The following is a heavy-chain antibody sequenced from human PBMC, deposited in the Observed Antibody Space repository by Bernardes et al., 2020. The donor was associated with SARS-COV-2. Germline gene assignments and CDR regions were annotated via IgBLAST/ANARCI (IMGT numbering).Heavy chain of an antibody. CDR3: VRRFCAVSSACGNFYGMGV. V-gene: IGHV3-33*01. CDR2: IWYDGSTK. CDR1: GFTFNTYG. D-gene: IGHD3-16*01. J-gene: IGHJ6*02. Sequence: GWSLRLSCAASGFTFNTYGMHWVRRAPGKGLEWVAVIWYDGSTKYYADSVKGRFTISRDNSKNTLYLQMDSLRAEDTAVYYCVRRFCAVSSACGNFYGMGVWGQGTTVTVSS.